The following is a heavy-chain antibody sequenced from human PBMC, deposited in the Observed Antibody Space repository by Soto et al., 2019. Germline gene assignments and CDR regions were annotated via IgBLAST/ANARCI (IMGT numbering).Heavy chain of an antibody. Sequence: QVQMVESGGGVVQPGRSLRLSCAASGFTFSSYAMHWVRQAPGKGLEWVAVISYDGSNKYYADSVKGRFTISRDNSKNTLYLQMNSLRAEDTPVYYCARVRVGYSYGHVYYYYYGMDVWGQGTTVTVSS. V-gene: IGHV3-30-3*01. CDR3: ARVRVGYSYGHVYYYYYGMDV. CDR1: GFTFSSYA. D-gene: IGHD5-18*01. J-gene: IGHJ6*02. CDR2: ISYDGSNK.